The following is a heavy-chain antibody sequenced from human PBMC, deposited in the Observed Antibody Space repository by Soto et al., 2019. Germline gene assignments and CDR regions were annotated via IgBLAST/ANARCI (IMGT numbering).Heavy chain of an antibody. CDR1: GDSMTKYY. Sequence: SETLSLTCTVSGDSMTKYYWSWIRQPAGKGLEWIGRIYTSGSTNYNPSLKSRVTMSIDTSNNHFSLSLKSVTAADTAVYYCARTVGAAYYFDFWGQGALVTVSS. CDR3: ARTVGAAYYFDF. CDR2: IYTSGST. J-gene: IGHJ4*02. D-gene: IGHD1-26*01. V-gene: IGHV4-4*07.